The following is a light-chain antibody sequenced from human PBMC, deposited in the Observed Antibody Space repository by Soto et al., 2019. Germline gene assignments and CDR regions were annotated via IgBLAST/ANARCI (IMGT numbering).Light chain of an antibody. CDR1: QSVSTY. J-gene: IGKJ1*01. Sequence: EIVLTQSPATLSLSPGERATLSCRASQSVSTYLAWYQQTPGRPPRLLIYDASKRAPGIPARFSGSGSGTDFTLTISRLEPEDFAVYYCQQYGSSGTFGQGTKVDI. CDR3: QQYGSSGT. V-gene: IGKV3-20*01. CDR2: DAS.